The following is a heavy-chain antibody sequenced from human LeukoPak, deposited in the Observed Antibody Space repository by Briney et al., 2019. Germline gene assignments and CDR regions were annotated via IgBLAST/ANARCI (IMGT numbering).Heavy chain of an antibody. D-gene: IGHD5-24*01. CDR1: GHSISNYF. CDR3: AREGRDGYNYRALDY. V-gene: IGHV4-4*07. Sequence: SETLSLTCIVSGHSISNYFWSWIRQPAGKGLEWLGRIYSGGTTNYNPSLKSRVTMSVDTSKNQFSLNLSSVTAADTAVYYCAREGRDGYNYRALDYWGQGTLVSVSS. CDR2: IYSGGTT. J-gene: IGHJ4*02.